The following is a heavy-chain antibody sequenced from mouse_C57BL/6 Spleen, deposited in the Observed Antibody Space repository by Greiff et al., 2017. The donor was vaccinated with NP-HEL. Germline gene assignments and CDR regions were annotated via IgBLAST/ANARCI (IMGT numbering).Heavy chain of an antibody. V-gene: IGHV1-61*01. CDR2: IYPSDSET. CDR3: ARLSGYGDYDGYFDYFDY. CDR1: GYTFTSYW. J-gene: IGHJ2*01. D-gene: IGHD2-3*01. Sequence: QVQLQQPGAELVRPGSSVKLSCKASGYTFTSYWMDWVKQRPGQGLEWIGNIYPSDSETHYNQKFKDKATLTVDKSSSTAYMQLSSLTSEDSAVYYCARLSGYGDYDGYFDYFDYWGQGTTLTVSS.